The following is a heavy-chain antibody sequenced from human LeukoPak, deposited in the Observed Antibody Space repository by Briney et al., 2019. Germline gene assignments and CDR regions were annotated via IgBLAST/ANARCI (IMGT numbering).Heavy chain of an antibody. V-gene: IGHV1-69*04. Sequence: ASVKVSCKASGGTFSSYAIGWVRQAPGQGLEWMGRIIPILGIANYAQKFQGRVTITADKSTSTAYMELSSLRSEDTAVYYCARRRRFLEWLLSHDAFDIWGQGTMVTVSS. D-gene: IGHD3-3*01. CDR2: IIPILGIA. J-gene: IGHJ3*02. CDR3: ARRRRFLEWLLSHDAFDI. CDR1: GGTFSSYA.